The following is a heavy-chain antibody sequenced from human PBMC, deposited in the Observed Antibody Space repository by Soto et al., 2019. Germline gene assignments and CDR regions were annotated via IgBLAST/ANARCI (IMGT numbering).Heavy chain of an antibody. CDR3: ARSFGWYAIDY. J-gene: IGHJ4*02. D-gene: IGHD6-19*01. Sequence: QVLLRESGPGLVQTSGTLSLSCAVSGGSISSSHFWGWVRQPPGKGLEWVGDISHSGSVNYNPSLKSRVTISIDKSKNQFSLKLNSVTAADTAVYYCARSFGWYAIDYWGQGTLVIVSS. CDR2: ISHSGSV. V-gene: IGHV4-4*02. CDR1: GGSISSSHF.